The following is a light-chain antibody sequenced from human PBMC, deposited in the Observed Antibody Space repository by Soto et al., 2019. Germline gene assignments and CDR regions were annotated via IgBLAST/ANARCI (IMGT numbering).Light chain of an antibody. Sequence: ENVLTQSPGTLSLSPGDRATLSCRASQTVSSYLTWYQQRPGQAPRLLIYGASKRATGIPDRFSGSGSGTDFTLTISRLEPEDFALYYCQQYGTSPITFGRGTRLEIK. CDR2: GAS. CDR1: QTVSSY. CDR3: QQYGTSPIT. V-gene: IGKV3-20*01. J-gene: IGKJ5*01.